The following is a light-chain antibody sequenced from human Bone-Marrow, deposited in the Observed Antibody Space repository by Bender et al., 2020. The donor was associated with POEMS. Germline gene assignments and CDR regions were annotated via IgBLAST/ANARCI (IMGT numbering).Light chain of an antibody. CDR2: EAT. J-gene: IGLJ2*01. CDR1: SSDVGGYEH. V-gene: IGLV2-8*01. CDR3: CSYAGSNVVV. Sequence: QSALTQPPSASGSPGQSVTISCTGTSSDVGGYEHVSWYQQHPGKVPKLIIYEATNRPSGISNRFSGSWSGNTASLTISGLQAEDEAEYFCCSYAGSNVVVFGGGTKLTVL.